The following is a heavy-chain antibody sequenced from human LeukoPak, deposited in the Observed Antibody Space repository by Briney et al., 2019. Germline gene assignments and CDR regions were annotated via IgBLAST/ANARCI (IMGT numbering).Heavy chain of an antibody. Sequence: SETLSLTCTVSGGSISSYYWSWIRQPPGKGLEWIGEINHSGSTNYNPSLKSRVTISVDTSKNQFSLKLSSVTAADTAVYYCARLTGGYNWFDPWGQGTLVTVSS. J-gene: IGHJ5*02. D-gene: IGHD3-10*01. V-gene: IGHV4-34*01. CDR2: INHSGST. CDR3: ARLTGGYNWFDP. CDR1: GGSISSYY.